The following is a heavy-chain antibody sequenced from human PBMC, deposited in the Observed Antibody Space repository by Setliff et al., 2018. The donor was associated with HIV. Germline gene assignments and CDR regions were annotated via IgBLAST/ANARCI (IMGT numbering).Heavy chain of an antibody. J-gene: IGHJ4*02. CDR3: ARHSPSDY. CDR1: GGSISSGRYY. Sequence: PSETLSLTCTVSGGSISSGRYYWTWIRQPAGKGLEWIGRIYTSGSTIYNPSLKSRVTISLDTSKNQFSLKLSSVTAADTAVYYCARHSPSDYWGQGTLVTVSS. V-gene: IGHV4-61*02. CDR2: IYTSGST.